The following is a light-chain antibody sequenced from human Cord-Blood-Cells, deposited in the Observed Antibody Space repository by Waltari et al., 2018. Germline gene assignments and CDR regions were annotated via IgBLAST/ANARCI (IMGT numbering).Light chain of an antibody. CDR2: DVS. CDR1: SSDVGGYNY. V-gene: IGLV2-14*01. J-gene: IGLJ3*02. Sequence: QSALTQPASVSGSPGQSITISCTGTSSDVGGYNYVSWYQQHPGKAPKLIIYDVSNRPQGVSNRFSGCKSGNTASLTISGLQAEDEADYYCSSYTSSSTLVFGGGTKLTVL. CDR3: SSYTSSSTLV.